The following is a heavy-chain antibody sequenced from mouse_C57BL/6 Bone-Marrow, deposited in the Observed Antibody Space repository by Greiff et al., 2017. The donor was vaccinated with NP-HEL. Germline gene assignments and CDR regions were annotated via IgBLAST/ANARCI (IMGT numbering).Heavy chain of an antibody. CDR3: AREYYGSPYYYAMDY. CDR1: GYSITRGYY. CDR2: ISYDGSN. D-gene: IGHD1-1*01. Sequence: EVQLQQSGPGLVKPSQSLSLTCSVTGYSITRGYYWNWIRQFPGNKLEWLGYISYDGSNNYNPSLKNRISITRDPSKNQFFLKLNSVTTEDTATYYCAREYYGSPYYYAMDYWGQGTSVTVSS. J-gene: IGHJ4*01. V-gene: IGHV3-6*01.